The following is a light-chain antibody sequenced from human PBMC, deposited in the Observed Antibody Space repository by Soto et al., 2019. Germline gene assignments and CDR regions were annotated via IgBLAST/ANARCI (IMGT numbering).Light chain of an antibody. CDR1: QSISNNY. V-gene: IGKV3-20*01. J-gene: IGKJ3*01. Sequence: VLTQSPATLSLSPGERATLSCRASQSISNNYLAWYQHKPGQAPRLLIYGASSRATGIPDRFSGSGSGNDFPLTINRREPEDFEVYYCQEYDNSPIFPFGTETKVDIK. CDR3: QEYDNSPIFP. CDR2: GAS.